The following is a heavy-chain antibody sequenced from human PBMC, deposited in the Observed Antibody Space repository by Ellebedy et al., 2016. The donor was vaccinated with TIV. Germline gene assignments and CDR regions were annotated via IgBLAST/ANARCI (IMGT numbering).Heavy chain of an antibody. D-gene: IGHD6-19*01. CDR2: IKQDGSEK. CDR1: GFTFSNYW. J-gene: IGHJ4*02. V-gene: IGHV3-7*01. CDR3: ARDQWLGRAYYFDS. Sequence: GGSLRLSCAASGFTFSNYWMSWVRQAPGKGLEWVANIKQDGSEKYYMDSVKGRFPISRDNAKNSLYVQMNSLRDEDTAVYYCARDQWLGRAYYFDSWGQGTLVTVSS.